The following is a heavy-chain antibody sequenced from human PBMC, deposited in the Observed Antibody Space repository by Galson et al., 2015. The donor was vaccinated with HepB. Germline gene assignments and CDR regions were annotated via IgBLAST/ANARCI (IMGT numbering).Heavy chain of an antibody. J-gene: IGHJ4*02. V-gene: IGHV4-61*02. CDR3: ATSPWVGGGIWSGHFSNYYFDY. D-gene: IGHD3-3*01. Sequence: TLSLTCTVSGGSVSSGFYYWNWIRQPAGKGPEWIGRLYSSGNTNYNPSLKSRVTISVDTSKNQFSLRLTSVTATDTAVYYCATSPWVGGGIWSGHFSNYYFDYWGQGTLVTVSS. CDR2: LYSSGNT. CDR1: GGSVSSGFYY.